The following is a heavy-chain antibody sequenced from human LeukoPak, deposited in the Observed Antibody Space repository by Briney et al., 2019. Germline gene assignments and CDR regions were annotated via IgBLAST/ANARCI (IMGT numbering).Heavy chain of an antibody. CDR2: ISFDGSNK. Sequence: QPGRSLRLSCAASRFTFSSYAMHWVRQAPGKGLEWVAVISFDGSNKYYADSVKGRFTISRDNSKNTLYLQMNSLRVEDTAVYSCASSGYVYGLYSHFDYWGQGTPVTVSS. V-gene: IGHV3-30*03. CDR3: ASSGYVYGLYSHFDY. D-gene: IGHD5-12*01. J-gene: IGHJ4*02. CDR1: RFTFSSYA.